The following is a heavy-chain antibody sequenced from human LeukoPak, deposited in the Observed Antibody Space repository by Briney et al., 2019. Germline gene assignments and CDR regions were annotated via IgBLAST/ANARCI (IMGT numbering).Heavy chain of an antibody. J-gene: IGHJ4*02. Sequence: GGSLRLSCAASGFTFSSYGMHWVRQAPGKGLEWVAVISYDGSNKYYADSVKGRFTISRDNSKNTLYLQMNSLRAEDTAVYYCASHYGSSGEGGYWGQGTLVTVSS. D-gene: IGHD3-22*01. V-gene: IGHV3-30*03. CDR1: GFTFSSYG. CDR3: ASHYGSSGEGGY. CDR2: ISYDGSNK.